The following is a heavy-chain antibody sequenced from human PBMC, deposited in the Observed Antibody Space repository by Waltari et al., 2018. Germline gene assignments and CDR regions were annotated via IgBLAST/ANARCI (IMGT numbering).Heavy chain of an antibody. J-gene: IGHJ6*02. CDR1: EFTFRSYA. V-gene: IGHV3-30*04. Sequence: QVQLVESGGGVVQPGRSLRLSCAASEFTFRSYAMHWVRQGPGKGLGWVAVISYNERNIYYVDSVKGRFIISRDNSRKMLYLQMNSLRPEDTAVYYWARDYCDRTNCHGMDVWGQGTTVTVSS. CDR2: ISYNERNI. D-gene: IGHD3-22*01. CDR3: ARDYCDRTNCHGMDV.